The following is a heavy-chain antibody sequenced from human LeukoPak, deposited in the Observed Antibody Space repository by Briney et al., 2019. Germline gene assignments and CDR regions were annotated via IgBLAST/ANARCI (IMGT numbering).Heavy chain of an antibody. CDR2: ISYDGSNK. Sequence: GGSLRLSCAASGFTFSSYAMHWVRQAPGKGLEWVAVISYDGSNKYYADSVKDRFTISRDNSKNTLYLRMNSLRAEDTAVYYCARVRETYFSDSRGWELPYWGQGTLVTVSS. CDR1: GFTFSSYA. V-gene: IGHV3-30*04. CDR3: ARVRETYFSDSRGWELPY. J-gene: IGHJ4*02. D-gene: IGHD3-22*01.